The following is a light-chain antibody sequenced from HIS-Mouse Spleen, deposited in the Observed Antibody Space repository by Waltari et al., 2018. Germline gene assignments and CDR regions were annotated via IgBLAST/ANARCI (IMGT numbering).Light chain of an antibody. CDR2: EGS. J-gene: IGLJ3*02. CDR3: CSYAGSSTNWV. Sequence: QSALTQPASVSGSPGQSITISCTGTSSDVGSYNLVSWYQQHPGKAPKLMIYEGSKLPSGVANRFAGSKSGNTASLTISGLQAEDEADYYCCSYAGSSTNWVFGGGTKLTVL. CDR1: SSDVGSYNL. V-gene: IGLV2-23*01.